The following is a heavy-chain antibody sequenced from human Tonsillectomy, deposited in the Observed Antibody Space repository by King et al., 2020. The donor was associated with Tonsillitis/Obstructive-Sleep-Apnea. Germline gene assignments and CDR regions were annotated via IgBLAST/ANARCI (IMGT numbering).Heavy chain of an antibody. CDR1: GGSISSYY. CDR2: IYDSGST. Sequence: QLQESGPGRVKPSETLSLTCTVSGGSISSYYWSWIRQPPGKGLEWIGYIYDSGSTNYNPSLKSRVTISVDTSKNQFSPKLSSVTAADTAVYYCARDMVLEAGGDAFDIWGQGTMVTVSS. D-gene: IGHD2-8*01. V-gene: IGHV4-59*01. CDR3: ARDMVLEAGGDAFDI. J-gene: IGHJ3*02.